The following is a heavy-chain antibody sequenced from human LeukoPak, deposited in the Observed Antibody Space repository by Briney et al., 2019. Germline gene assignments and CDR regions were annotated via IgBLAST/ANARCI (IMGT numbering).Heavy chain of an antibody. J-gene: IGHJ5*02. V-gene: IGHV1-18*01. Sequence: ASVKVSCKASGYTFTSYGISWVRQAPGQGLEWMGWISAYNGNTNYAQKLQGRVTMTTDTSTSTAYMELRSLRSDDTAVYYCAGTRLAARPNWFDPCGQGTLVTVSS. CDR1: GYTFTSYG. D-gene: IGHD6-6*01. CDR3: AGTRLAARPNWFDP. CDR2: ISAYNGNT.